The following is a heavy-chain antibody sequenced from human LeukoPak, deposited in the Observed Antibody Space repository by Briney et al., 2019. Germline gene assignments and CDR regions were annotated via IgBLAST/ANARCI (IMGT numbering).Heavy chain of an antibody. CDR1: GFTVSSNY. CDR2: IYSGGST. Sequence: GGSLRLSCAASGFTVSSNYMSWVRQAPGKGLEWVSVIYSGGSTYYADSVKGRFTISRDNSKNTLYLQMNSLRAEDTAVYYCAPWICSTTTCYVDFRGQGTLVTVSS. J-gene: IGHJ4*02. CDR3: APWICSTTTCYVDF. D-gene: IGHD2-2*01. V-gene: IGHV3-53*01.